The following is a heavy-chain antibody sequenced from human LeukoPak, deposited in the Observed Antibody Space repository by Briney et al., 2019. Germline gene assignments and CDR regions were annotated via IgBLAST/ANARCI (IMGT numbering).Heavy chain of an antibody. CDR2: INPNSGGT. CDR3: ARDPHPNIVVVPAAIKVGMF. CDR1: GYTFTGYY. J-gene: IGHJ4*02. D-gene: IGHD2-2*02. Sequence: ASVKVSCKASGYTFTGYYIHWVRQAPGQGLEWMGWINPNSGGTNYAQKFQGRVTMTRDTSISTAYMELSRLRSDDTAVYYCARDPHPNIVVVPAAIKVGMFWGQGTLVTVSS. V-gene: IGHV1-2*02.